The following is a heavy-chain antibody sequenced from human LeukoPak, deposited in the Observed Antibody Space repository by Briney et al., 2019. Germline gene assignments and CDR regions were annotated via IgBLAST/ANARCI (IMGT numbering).Heavy chain of an antibody. CDR3: AKHEGSYYDKSGYTFDF. V-gene: IGHV4-39*01. J-gene: IGHJ4*02. CDR2: IHSSGGT. D-gene: IGHD3-22*01. Sequence: SETLSLTCTVSIGSVNSAVHYWGWIRQPPGKGLEWIGSIHSSGGTYYNPSLKSRVTMSIDTSKNQFSLNLSSVTAADRGVYYCAKHEGSYYDKSGYTFDFWGQGTRVTVSS. CDR1: IGSVNSAVHY.